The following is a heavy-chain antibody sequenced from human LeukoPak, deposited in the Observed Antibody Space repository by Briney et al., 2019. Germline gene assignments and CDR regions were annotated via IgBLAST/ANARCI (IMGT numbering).Heavy chain of an antibody. CDR1: GLTFRNYG. D-gene: IGHD3-10*01. Sequence: GGSLRLSCAASGLTFRNYGMHWVRQAPGKGLEWVGVIYYDGSNKYYAGSVKGRFTIARDKSKNTLHLKINSLRAEDTAVYYCAGDRGLSWFDPWGQGTLVTVSS. CDR2: IYYDGSNK. V-gene: IGHV3-33*01. J-gene: IGHJ5*02. CDR3: AGDRGLSWFDP.